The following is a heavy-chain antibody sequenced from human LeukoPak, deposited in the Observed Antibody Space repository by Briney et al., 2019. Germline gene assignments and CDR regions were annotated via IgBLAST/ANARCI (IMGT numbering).Heavy chain of an antibody. J-gene: IGHJ3*01. V-gene: IGHV3-48*01. CDR1: GFTFSTYN. CDR3: ARDTSY. Sequence: GGSLRLSCAASGFTFSTYNMNWVRQAPGKGLEWVSYISPTSSTIYYADSVKGRFTISRDNAKYSLYLQMNSLRAEDTAVYYCARDTSYWGQGTMVTVSS. CDR2: ISPTSSTI. D-gene: IGHD1-26*01.